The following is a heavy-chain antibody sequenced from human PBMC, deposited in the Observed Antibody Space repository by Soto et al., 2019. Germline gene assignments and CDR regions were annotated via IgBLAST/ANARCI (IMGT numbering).Heavy chain of an antibody. CDR2: IYYSGSTT. D-gene: IGHD1-26*01. J-gene: IGHJ4*02. V-gene: IGHV4-59*01. CDR1: GAAISGYY. CDR3: VRDGRERQFDY. Sequence: QVRLQESGPGLVKPSETLSLTCVVSGAAISGYYWSWIRQPPGKGLEWIGFIYYSGSTTNYSPSLENRVTISVDTSKNIISLRLGSVTAADTAIYYCVRDGRERQFDYWGQGTLVTVSS.